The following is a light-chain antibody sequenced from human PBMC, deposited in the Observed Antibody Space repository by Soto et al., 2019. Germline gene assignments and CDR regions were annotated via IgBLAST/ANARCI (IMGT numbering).Light chain of an antibody. Sequence: DIEMTQSPSSLSASVGDRVTITCRASQSISSYLNWYQQKPGNAPNLLIYAASTLQSGVPSRFSAYGSETDFTLTIRNLQAEDFATYYCQQSYTTPRTFGRGTKVEVK. CDR2: AAS. CDR1: QSISSY. J-gene: IGKJ1*01. CDR3: QQSYTTPRT. V-gene: IGKV1-39*01.